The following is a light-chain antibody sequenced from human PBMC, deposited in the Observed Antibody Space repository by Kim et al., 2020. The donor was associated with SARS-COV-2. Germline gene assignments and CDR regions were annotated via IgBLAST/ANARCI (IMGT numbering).Light chain of an antibody. CDR3: LLHYEDPLHWI. CDR2: STN. Sequence: QAVVTQEPSLTVSPGGTVTLTCASSTEAVTSGYSPNWFQQKPGQAPRALIYSTNNRHSWTPSRFSGSLLGGKAALTLSDVQPEDEAEYYCLLHYEDPLHWIFGRGTQLTVL. V-gene: IGLV7-43*01. CDR1: TEAVTSGYS. J-gene: IGLJ2*01.